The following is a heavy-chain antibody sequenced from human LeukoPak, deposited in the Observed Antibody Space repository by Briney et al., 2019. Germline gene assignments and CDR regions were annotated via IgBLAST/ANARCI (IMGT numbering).Heavy chain of an antibody. J-gene: IGHJ4*02. CDR1: GFTSAGYY. CDR3: VREGNELLSKNFDF. CDR2: INPHSGGA. V-gene: IGHV1-2*02. D-gene: IGHD1-7*01. Sequence: ASVKVSCKASGFTSAGYYIHWVRQAPGQGLEWMGYINPHSGGASTPQNFQGRVTMTTDTSISAAYMELSSLISDDTAIYYCVREGNELLSKNFDFWGQGTLVTVSS.